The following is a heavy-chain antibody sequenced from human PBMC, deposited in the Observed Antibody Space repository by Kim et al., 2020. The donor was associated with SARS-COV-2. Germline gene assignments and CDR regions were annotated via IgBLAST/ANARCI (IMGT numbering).Heavy chain of an antibody. CDR2: IWYDGSNK. J-gene: IGHJ4*02. V-gene: IGHV3-33*01. CDR1: GFTFSSYG. D-gene: IGHD2-15*01. CDR3: ARENDCSGGSCYGPHFDY. Sequence: GGSLRLSCAASGFTFSSYGMHWVRQAPGKGLEWVAVIWYDGSNKYYADSVKGRFTISRDNSKNTLYLQMNSLRAEDTAVYYCARENDCSGGSCYGPHFDYWGQGTLVTVSS.